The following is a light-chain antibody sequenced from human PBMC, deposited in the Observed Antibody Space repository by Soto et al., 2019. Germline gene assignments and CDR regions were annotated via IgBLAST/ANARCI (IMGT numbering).Light chain of an antibody. CDR2: EVT. CDR3: SSYTSSSLYV. V-gene: IGLV2-14*01. J-gene: IGLJ1*01. CDR1: SSDIGGHHF. Sequence: QSVLTQHACVSGTPGQSITISCTGTSSDIGGHHFVSWYQQQSGKAPKLVIYEVTDRPSGVSDRFSGSKSGNTASLTISGLQPEDEADYYCSSYTSSSLYVFGNGTKVTVL.